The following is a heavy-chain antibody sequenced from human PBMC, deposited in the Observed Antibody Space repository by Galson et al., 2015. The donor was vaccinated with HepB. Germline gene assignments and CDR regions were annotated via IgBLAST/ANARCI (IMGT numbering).Heavy chain of an antibody. CDR1: GASISGRY. J-gene: IGHJ2*01. CDR2: IYYTGTT. CDR3: ARRSSSGFASDWYVDL. Sequence: SETLSLTCTVSGASISGRYWSWIRQPPGKGLEWIGYIYYTGTTNYNPSLSSRLSMSLDTSKNLLSLKLTSVTAEDTAVYYCARRSSSGFASDWYVDLWGRGSLVIVSS. V-gene: IGHV4-59*08. D-gene: IGHD6-19*01.